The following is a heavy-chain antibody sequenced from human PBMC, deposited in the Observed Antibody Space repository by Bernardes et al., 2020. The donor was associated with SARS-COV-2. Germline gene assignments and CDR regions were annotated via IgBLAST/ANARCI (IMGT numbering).Heavy chain of an antibody. V-gene: IGHV4-34*01. CDR1: SGSFSGYY. CDR3: ARDRAARPLDY. D-gene: IGHD6-6*01. Sequence: SETLSLTCAVYSGSFSGYYWNWIRQPPGKGLEWIGEINHSGSTDYNPSLKSRVTISVDTSKNQFSLKLNSVTAADTAVYYCARDRAARPLDYWGQGTLVTVSS. CDR2: INHSGST. J-gene: IGHJ4*02.